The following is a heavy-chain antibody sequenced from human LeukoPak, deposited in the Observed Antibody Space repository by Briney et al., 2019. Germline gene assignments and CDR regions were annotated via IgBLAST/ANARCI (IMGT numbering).Heavy chain of an antibody. D-gene: IGHD3/OR15-3a*01. V-gene: IGHV1-2*02. Sequence: ASVKVSCKASGYTFTDYYIHWVRQAPGQGLEWMGWIKPNGGGTKSPQNFQGRVAMTRDTSISTAYMELSSLTSDDTAVYYCAREELRTGAGDYWGQGTLVTVSS. J-gene: IGHJ4*02. CDR1: GYTFTDYY. CDR2: IKPNGGGT. CDR3: AREELRTGAGDY.